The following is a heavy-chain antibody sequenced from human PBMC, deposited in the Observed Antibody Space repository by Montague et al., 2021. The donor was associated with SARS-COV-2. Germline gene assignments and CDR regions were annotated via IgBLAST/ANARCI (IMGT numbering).Heavy chain of an antibody. V-gene: IGHV3-33*01. CDR3: ARDMRFGEYEGDY. J-gene: IGHJ4*02. Sequence: SLRLSCAASGFTFSSYGMHWVRQAPGKGLEWVAVIWYDGSNKYYADSVKGRFTISRDNSKNTLYLQMNSLRAEDTAVYYCARDMRFGEYEGDYWGQGTLVTVSP. CDR1: GFTFSSYG. CDR2: IWYDGSNK. D-gene: IGHD3-10*01.